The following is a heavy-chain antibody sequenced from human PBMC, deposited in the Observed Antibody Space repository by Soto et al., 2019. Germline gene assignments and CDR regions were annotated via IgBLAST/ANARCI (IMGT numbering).Heavy chain of an antibody. CDR1: GFTCDDNA. CDR3: AKASGIAAAGTS. CDR2: ISWNSGSI. V-gene: IGHV3-9*01. Sequence: PWWSLRLSCAASGFTCDDNAMHWFRQAPGKGLEWVSGISWNSGSIGYADSVKGRFTISRDNAKNSLYLQMNSLRAEDTALYYCAKASGIAAAGTSWGQGTLVTVS. D-gene: IGHD6-13*01. J-gene: IGHJ4*02.